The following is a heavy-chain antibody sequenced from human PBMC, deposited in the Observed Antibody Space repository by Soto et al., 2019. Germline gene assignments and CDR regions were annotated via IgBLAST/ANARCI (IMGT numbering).Heavy chain of an antibody. CDR3: AGGRCWFSDS. J-gene: IGHJ4*02. V-gene: IGHV3-7*05. Sequence: EVQLVESGGGLVQPGGSLRLSCAASGFTFSSYWMNWVRQAQGKGLEWVANIKQDGSVKYYLDPVKGRFTISRDNAKNSVYLQMNSLRADDTAVYSFAGGRCWFSDSWRQGTLVTVSS. CDR2: IKQDGSVK. D-gene: IGHD3-9*01. CDR1: GFTFSSYW.